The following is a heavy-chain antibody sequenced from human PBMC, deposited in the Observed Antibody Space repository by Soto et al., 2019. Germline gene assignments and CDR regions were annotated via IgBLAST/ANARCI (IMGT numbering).Heavy chain of an antibody. J-gene: IGHJ4*02. V-gene: IGHV1-69*04. CDR1: GGTFSSYT. CDR2: IIPILGIA. CDR3: AKERITMRRGDTNFDV. Sequence: SVKVSCKASGGTFSSYTISWVRQAPGQGLEWMGRIIPILGIANYAQKFQSRVTITADKSTSTAYMELSSLRSEDTAVYYCAKERITMRRGDTNFDVWGKGTMVTVSS. D-gene: IGHD3-22*01.